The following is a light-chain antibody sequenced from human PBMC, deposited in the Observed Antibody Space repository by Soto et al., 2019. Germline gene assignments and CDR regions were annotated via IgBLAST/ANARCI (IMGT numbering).Light chain of an antibody. Sequence: DIQMTQSPSTLSASVGDRVTITCRDSQSISSWLAWYQQKPGKAPKLLIYDASSLESGVPSRFSGSGSGTEFTLNISSLQPDDFATYYCQQYNSYSPLTFGQGTKVEIK. CDR2: DAS. CDR3: QQYNSYSPLT. V-gene: IGKV1-5*01. CDR1: QSISSW. J-gene: IGKJ1*01.